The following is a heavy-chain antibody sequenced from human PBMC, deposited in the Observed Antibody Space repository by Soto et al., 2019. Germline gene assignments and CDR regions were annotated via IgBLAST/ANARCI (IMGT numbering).Heavy chain of an antibody. V-gene: IGHV1-18*01. J-gene: IGHJ4*02. CDR3: ARDFTKSSSWPYYFDY. CDR1: GYTFTTYG. CDR2: ISAYSGST. Sequence: GASVKVSCKASGYTFTTYGISWVRQAPGQGLEWMGWISAYSGSTKFAQKLQGRVTMTTDTSTTTAYMELRSLTSDDTAVYYCARDFTKSSSWPYYFDYWGQGTPVTVSS. D-gene: IGHD6-13*01.